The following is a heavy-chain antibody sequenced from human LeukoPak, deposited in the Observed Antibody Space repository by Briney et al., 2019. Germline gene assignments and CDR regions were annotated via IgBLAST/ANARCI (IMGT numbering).Heavy chain of an antibody. Sequence: SETLSLTCTVSGGSISNYYWSWIRQPPGKGLEWIGYIDYSGSTAYNPSLNGRVAVSVDTSKNQFSLKLRSVTAADTAVYYCARLNGGNWGPGILVTVSS. CDR1: GGSISNYY. CDR2: IDYSGST. V-gene: IGHV4-59*08. CDR3: ARLNGGN. J-gene: IGHJ4*02. D-gene: IGHD4-23*01.